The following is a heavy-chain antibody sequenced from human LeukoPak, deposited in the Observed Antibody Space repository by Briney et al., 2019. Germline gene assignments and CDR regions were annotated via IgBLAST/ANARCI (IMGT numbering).Heavy chain of an antibody. V-gene: IGHV3-49*03. D-gene: IGHD3-22*01. CDR1: GFAFGDYA. J-gene: IGHJ6*03. Sequence: GGSLRLSCSASGFAFGDYAMIWFRQAPGKGLEWVGFIRSKAYGGTTEYAASVKGRFTISRDDSKSIAYLQMNSLKTEDTAVYYCTRVLWYYDSSGYYSHYMDVWGKGTTVTVSS. CDR3: TRVLWYYDSSGYYSHYMDV. CDR2: IRSKAYGGTT.